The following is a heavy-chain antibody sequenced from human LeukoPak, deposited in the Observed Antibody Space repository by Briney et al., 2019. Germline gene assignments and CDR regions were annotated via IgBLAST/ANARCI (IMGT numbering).Heavy chain of an antibody. J-gene: IGHJ4*02. CDR3: ARDQEGFDY. CDR2: IYPRDGST. CDR1: GYTFTNNY. V-gene: IGHV1-46*01. Sequence: ASVKVSCKASGYTFTNNYLHWVRQAPGQGLEWMGMIYPRDGSTSYAQNSQGRVTVTRDTSTTTVHMELRGLRSEDTAVYYCARDQEGFDYWGQGTVVTVSS.